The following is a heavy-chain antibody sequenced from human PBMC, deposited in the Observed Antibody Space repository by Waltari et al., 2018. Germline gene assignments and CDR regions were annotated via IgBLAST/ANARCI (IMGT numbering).Heavy chain of an antibody. V-gene: IGHV3-21*01. J-gene: IGHJ4*02. Sequence: EVQLVESGGGLVKPGGSLRLSWAASGFTFSSYSMNWVRQAPGKGLEWVSSISSSSSYIYYADSVKGRFTISRDNAKNSLYLQMNSLRAEDTAVYYCARDLEGAMDYWGQGTLVTVSS. D-gene: IGHD1-26*01. CDR2: ISSSSSYI. CDR1: GFTFSSYS. CDR3: ARDLEGAMDY.